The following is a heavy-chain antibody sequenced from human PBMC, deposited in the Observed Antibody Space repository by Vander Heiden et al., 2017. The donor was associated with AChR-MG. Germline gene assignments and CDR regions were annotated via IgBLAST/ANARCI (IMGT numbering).Heavy chain of an antibody. D-gene: IGHD5-12*01. CDR2: ISGSGGST. J-gene: IGHJ6*03. Sequence: EVQLLESGGGLVQPGGSLRLSCAASGFTFSSYAMSWVRQAPGRGLEWVSAISGSGGSTYYADSVKGRFTISRDNSKNTLYLQMNSLRAEDTAVYYCAKKDIVATTYYMDVWGKGTTVTVSS. CDR1: GFTFSSYA. V-gene: IGHV3-23*01. CDR3: AKKDIVATTYYMDV.